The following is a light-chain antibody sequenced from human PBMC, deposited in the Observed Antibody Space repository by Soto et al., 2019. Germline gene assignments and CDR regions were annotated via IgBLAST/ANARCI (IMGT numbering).Light chain of an antibody. CDR3: QHYNSYPIT. J-gene: IGKJ5*01. CDR1: QSISSW. V-gene: IGKV1-5*01. CDR2: DAS. Sequence: DIPMTQSPSTLPASVGDRVTITCRASQSISSWLAWYQQKPGKAPKFLIYDASNLASGVPSRFSGSGSGTEFTLTISSLQPDDFATYYCQHYNSYPITFGQGTRLEIK.